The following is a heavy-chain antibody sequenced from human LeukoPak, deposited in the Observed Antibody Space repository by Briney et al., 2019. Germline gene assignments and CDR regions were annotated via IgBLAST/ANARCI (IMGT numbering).Heavy chain of an antibody. J-gene: IGHJ3*02. Sequence: ASVKVSCKASGGTFSSYAITWVRQAPGQGLEWMGGIIPIFGTANYAQKFQGRVTITADKSTNTAYMELTSLRSEDTAVYSCAIGNILVGATFRAFDIWGQGTMVAVSS. CDR1: GGTFSSYA. CDR3: AIGNILVGATFRAFDI. V-gene: IGHV1-69*06. D-gene: IGHD1-26*01. CDR2: IIPIFGTA.